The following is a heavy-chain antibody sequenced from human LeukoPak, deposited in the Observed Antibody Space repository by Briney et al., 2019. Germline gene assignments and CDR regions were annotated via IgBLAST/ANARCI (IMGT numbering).Heavy chain of an antibody. CDR2: IYYSGSP. CDR1: GDSISSSSYY. D-gene: IGHD3-10*01. CDR3: ARHISGFDP. V-gene: IGHV4-39*01. J-gene: IGHJ5*02. Sequence: SETLSLTCTVSGDSISSSSYYWGWIRQPPGKGLEWIGSIYYSGSPYYNPSLKSRVTISVDTSKNQFSLTLSSVTAADTAVYYCARHISGFDPWGQGTLVTVSS.